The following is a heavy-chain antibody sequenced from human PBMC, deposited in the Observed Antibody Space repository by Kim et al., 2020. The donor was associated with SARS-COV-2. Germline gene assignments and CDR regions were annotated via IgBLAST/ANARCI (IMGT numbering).Heavy chain of an antibody. J-gene: IGHJ3*02. V-gene: IGHV4-39*01. Sequence: SETLSLTCTVSGGSISSSSYYWGWIRQPPGKGLEWIGSIYYSGSTYYNPSLKSRVTISVDTSKNQFSLKLSSVTAADTAVYYCARHGTTVTTGVHAFDIWGQGTMVTVSS. CDR3: ARHGTTVTTGVHAFDI. CDR2: IYYSGST. D-gene: IGHD4-17*01. CDR1: GGSISSSSYY.